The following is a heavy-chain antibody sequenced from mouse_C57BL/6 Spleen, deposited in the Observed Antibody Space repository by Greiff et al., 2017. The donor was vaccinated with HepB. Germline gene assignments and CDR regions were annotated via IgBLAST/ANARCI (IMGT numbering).Heavy chain of an antibody. J-gene: IGHJ3*01. CDR2: INPNNGGT. D-gene: IGHD2-10*02. CDR3: ARPSYRNYLAWFAY. CDR1: GYTFTDYY. V-gene: IGHV1-26*01. Sequence: EVQLQQSGPELVKPGASVKISCKASGYTFTDYYMNWVKQSHGKSLEWIGDINPNNGGTSYNQKYKGKATLTVDKSSSTAYMEIRSLTSEDSAVYYWARPSYRNYLAWFAYWGQGTLVTVSA.